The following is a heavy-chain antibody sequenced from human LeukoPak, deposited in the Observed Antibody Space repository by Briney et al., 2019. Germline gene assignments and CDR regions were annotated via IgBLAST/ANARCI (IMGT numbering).Heavy chain of an antibody. D-gene: IGHD6-6*01. CDR1: GGTFSSYA. J-gene: IGHJ4*02. CDR2: MNPNSGNT. CDR3: ARAPRSSSVYGY. V-gene: IGHV1-8*03. Sequence: ASVKVSCKASGGTFSSYAISWVRQATGQGLEWMGWMNPNSGNTGYAQKFQGRVTITRNTSISTAYMELSSLRSEDTAVYYCARAPRSSSVYGYWGQGTLVTVSS.